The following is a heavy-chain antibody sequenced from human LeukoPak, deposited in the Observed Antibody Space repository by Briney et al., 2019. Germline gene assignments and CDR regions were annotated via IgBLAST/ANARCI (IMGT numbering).Heavy chain of an antibody. D-gene: IGHD3-22*01. CDR3: ARTYNYDTSGYYGYNWFDP. J-gene: IGHJ5*02. CDR2: SYYSGST. CDR1: GGSISNSNYC. Sequence: SENLSLTCSVSGGSISNSNYCWGWIRQPPGKGLEWIGSSYYSGSTDYNPSLQSRVTISVDTSKNQFSLKLSSVTAAETAVYYCARTYNYDTSGYYGYNWFDPWGQGTLVTVSS. V-gene: IGHV4-39*01.